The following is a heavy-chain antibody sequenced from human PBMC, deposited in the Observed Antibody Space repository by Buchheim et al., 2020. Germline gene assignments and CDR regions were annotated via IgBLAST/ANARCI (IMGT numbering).Heavy chain of an antibody. CDR2: ISGSGGVT. CDR3: AKGDYETDY. D-gene: IGHD4-17*01. Sequence: EVQLLESGGGLVQPGESLRLSCAASGFTFSTYAMTWVRQAPGKGLEWISIISGSGGVTDYADSVKGRFTISRDNSKNTMYLQMNSLRAEDTAVYYCAKGDYETDYWGQGTL. CDR1: GFTFSTYA. V-gene: IGHV3-23*01. J-gene: IGHJ4*02.